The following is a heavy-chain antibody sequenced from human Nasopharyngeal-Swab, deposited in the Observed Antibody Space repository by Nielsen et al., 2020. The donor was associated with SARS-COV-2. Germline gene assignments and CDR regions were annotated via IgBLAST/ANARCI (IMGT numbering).Heavy chain of an antibody. Sequence: ASVKVSCKASGYTITRYYIHWVRQAPGQGLEWMGIINPGGGSARYSQNFQGRVTMTRDTSTSTVYMELSSLRSEDTAVYYCARGGDPREVVAATDCFDPWGQGTLVTVSS. CDR2: INPGGGSA. V-gene: IGHV1-46*01. CDR1: GYTITRYY. D-gene: IGHD2-15*01. CDR3: ARGGDPREVVAATDCFDP. J-gene: IGHJ5*02.